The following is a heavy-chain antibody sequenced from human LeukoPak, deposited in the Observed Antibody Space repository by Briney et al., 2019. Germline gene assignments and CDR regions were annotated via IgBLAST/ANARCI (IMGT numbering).Heavy chain of an antibody. CDR2: ISSSSSYI. Sequence: GGSLRLSCAASGFTFSSYSMNWVRQAPGKGLEWVSSISSSSSYIYYADSVKGRFTISRDIAKNSLYLQMNSLRAEDTAVYYCAREYDFWSGTDAFDIWGQGTMVTASS. CDR3: AREYDFWSGTDAFDI. CDR1: GFTFSSYS. J-gene: IGHJ3*02. V-gene: IGHV3-21*01. D-gene: IGHD3-3*01.